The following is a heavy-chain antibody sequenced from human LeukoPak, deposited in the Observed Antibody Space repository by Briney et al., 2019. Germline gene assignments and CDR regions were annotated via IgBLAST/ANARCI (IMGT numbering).Heavy chain of an antibody. CDR3: ARDPRYSIYQSNYYMDV. CDR1: GFTFSSYA. Sequence: GGSLRLSCAASGFTFSSYAMSWVRQAPGKGLEWVSSISSSSIYKYYADSMRGRFTISRDNAKNSMYLQMNSLTAEDTAVYYCARDPRYSIYQSNYYMDVWGKGTTVTVSS. D-gene: IGHD4-11*01. J-gene: IGHJ6*03. V-gene: IGHV3-21*01. CDR2: ISSSSIYK.